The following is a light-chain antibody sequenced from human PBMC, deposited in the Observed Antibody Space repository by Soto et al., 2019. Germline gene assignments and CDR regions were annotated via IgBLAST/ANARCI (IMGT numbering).Light chain of an antibody. Sequence: EIVMTQSPATLSVSPGEGVTLSFRSSQSMTTKLAWYQQKPGQAPRLLIHGTFTRATGIPARFSGSGSGTEFTLTISTLQSEDFAVYYCQQYNDWLRLTFGGGTKVDIK. CDR1: QSMTTK. J-gene: IGKJ4*01. CDR3: QQYNDWLRLT. CDR2: GTF. V-gene: IGKV3-15*01.